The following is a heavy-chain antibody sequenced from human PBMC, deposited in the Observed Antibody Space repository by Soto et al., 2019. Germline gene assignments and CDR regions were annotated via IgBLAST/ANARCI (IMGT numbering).Heavy chain of an antibody. Sequence: GESLKISCKGSGYSFTSYWIGWVRQMPGKGLEWMGIIYPGDSDTRYSPSFQGQVTISADKSISTAYLQWSSLKASDTAMYYCARVLAAAGQDLSEDYGMDVWGQGTKVTVSS. CDR1: GYSFTSYW. CDR2: IYPGDSDT. J-gene: IGHJ6*02. V-gene: IGHV5-51*01. CDR3: ARVLAAAGQDLSEDYGMDV. D-gene: IGHD6-13*01.